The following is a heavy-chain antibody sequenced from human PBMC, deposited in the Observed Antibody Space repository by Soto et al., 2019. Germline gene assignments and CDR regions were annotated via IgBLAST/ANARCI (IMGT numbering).Heavy chain of an antibody. CDR1: GGTFSSYA. J-gene: IGHJ4*02. D-gene: IGHD1-26*01. CDR3: ARAEVGATHSDY. V-gene: IGHV1-69*13. Sequence: ASVKVSCKASGGTFSSYAISWVRQAPGQGLEWMGGIIPIFGTANYAQKFQGRVTITADESTSTAYMELSSLRSEDTAVYYCARAEVGATHSDYWGQGTLVTVSS. CDR2: IIPIFGTA.